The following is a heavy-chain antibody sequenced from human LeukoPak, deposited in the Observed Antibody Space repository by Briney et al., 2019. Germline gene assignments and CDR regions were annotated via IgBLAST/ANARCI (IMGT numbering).Heavy chain of an antibody. CDR1: GFTFSNYA. CDR3: AKWGDYDVLTGYYVPDY. Sequence: GGSLRLSCAASGFTFSNYAMSWVRQAPGEGLEWVSAILGSGGSTYYADSVKGRFTVSRDNSRSTLYLQMKSLRAEDTALYYCAKWGDYDVLTGYYVPDYWGQGTRVTVSS. D-gene: IGHD3-9*01. J-gene: IGHJ4*02. V-gene: IGHV3-23*01. CDR2: ILGSGGST.